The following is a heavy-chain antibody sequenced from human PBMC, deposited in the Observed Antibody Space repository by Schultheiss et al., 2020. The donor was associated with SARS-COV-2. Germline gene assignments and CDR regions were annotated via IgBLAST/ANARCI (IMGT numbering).Heavy chain of an antibody. CDR1: GFTFSSYA. Sequence: GESLKISCAASGFTFSSYAMHWVRQAPGKGLEWVAVISYDGSNKYYADSVKGRFTISRDNSKNTLYLQMNSLRAEDTAVYYCARDKLSEFAAIFDYWGPGTLVTVSS. CDR3: ARDKLSEFAAIFDY. J-gene: IGHJ4*02. V-gene: IGHV3-30*01. D-gene: IGHD3-10*01. CDR2: ISYDGSNK.